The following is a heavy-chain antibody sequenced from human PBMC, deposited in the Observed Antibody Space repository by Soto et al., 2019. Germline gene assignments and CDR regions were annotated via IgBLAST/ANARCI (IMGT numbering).Heavy chain of an antibody. D-gene: IGHD4-17*01. V-gene: IGHV3-48*02. CDR1: GFTFSSYS. CDR2: ISSSSSTI. Sequence: EVQLVESGGGLVQPGGSLRLSCAASGFTFSSYSMNWVRQAPGKGLEWVSYISSSSSTIYYADSVKGRFTTSRDTAKKSLYLQMNSLRDEGTAVYYCASAYADYPTRYGMDVWGHGTTVTVSS. J-gene: IGHJ6*02. CDR3: ASAYADYPTRYGMDV.